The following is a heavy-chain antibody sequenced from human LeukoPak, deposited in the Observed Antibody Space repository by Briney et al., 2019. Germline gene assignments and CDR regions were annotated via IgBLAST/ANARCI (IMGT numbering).Heavy chain of an antibody. D-gene: IGHD2-21*01. CDR1: GFTFSTHT. CDR3: ATVRGCGGDCYHLDY. Sequence: PGGSLRLSCAGAGFTFSTHTINWVRQAPGKGLEWVAIIWYDGSNKYYADSVKGRFTISRDNSKNTLYLQMNSLRAEDTAVYYCATVRGCGGDCYHLDYWGQGTLVTVSS. CDR2: IWYDGSNK. J-gene: IGHJ4*02. V-gene: IGHV3-33*08.